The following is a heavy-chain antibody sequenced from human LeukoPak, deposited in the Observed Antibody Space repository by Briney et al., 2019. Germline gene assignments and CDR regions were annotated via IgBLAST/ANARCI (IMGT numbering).Heavy chain of an antibody. CDR1: GGSISSYY. V-gene: IGHV4-59*08. D-gene: IGHD3-22*01. Sequence: PSETLSRTCTVSGGSISSYYWSWIRQPPGKGLEWIGYIYYSGSTNYNPSLKSRVTISVDTSKNQFSLKLSSVTAADTAVYYCARTSSYYYDSSGYYPIWGQGTLVTVSS. CDR3: ARTSSYYYDSSGYYPI. J-gene: IGHJ4*02. CDR2: IYYSGST.